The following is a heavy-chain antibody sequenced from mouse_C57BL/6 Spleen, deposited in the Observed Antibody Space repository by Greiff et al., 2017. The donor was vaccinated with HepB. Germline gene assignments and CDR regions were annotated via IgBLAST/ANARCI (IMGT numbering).Heavy chain of an antibody. V-gene: IGHV14-4*01. Sequence: EVQLQQSGAELVRPGASVKLSCTASGFNIKDDYMHWVKQRPEQGLEWIGWIDPKNGDTEYASKFQGKATITADTSSNTAYLQLSSLTSEDTAVYYCTHLLSPYWGQGTLVTVSA. CDR1: GFNIKDDY. J-gene: IGHJ3*01. CDR3: THLLSPY. CDR2: IDPKNGDT. D-gene: IGHD2-1*01.